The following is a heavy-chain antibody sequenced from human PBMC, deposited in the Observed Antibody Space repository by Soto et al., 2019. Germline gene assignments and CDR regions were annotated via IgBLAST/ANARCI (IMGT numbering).Heavy chain of an antibody. V-gene: IGHV3-30*18. CDR2: ISYDGSKT. J-gene: IGHJ4*02. CDR1: AFPFSSFC. Sequence: PVVSLRRSFTSSAFPFSSFCIHWLRQAVVKGLEWVAVISYDGSKTNYADSVKGRFTISRDNSKDTVYLQMNSLSAEDTAVYYCAKDTYYYSSSGYYVFDSWGQGT. D-gene: IGHD3-22*01. CDR3: AKDTYYYSSSGYYVFDS.